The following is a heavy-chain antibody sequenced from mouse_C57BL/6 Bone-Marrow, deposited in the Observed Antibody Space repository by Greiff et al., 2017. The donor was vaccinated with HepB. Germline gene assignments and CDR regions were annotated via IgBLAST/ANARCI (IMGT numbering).Heavy chain of an antibody. D-gene: IGHD2-2*01. CDR3: ARRGIYYGYDAYWYFDV. V-gene: IGHV2-2*01. J-gene: IGHJ1*03. CDR1: GFSLTSYG. CDR2: IWSGGST. Sequence: QVQLQQSGPGLVQPSQSLSITCTVSGFSLTSYGVHWVRQSPGKGLEWLGVIWSGGSTYYNAAFISRLSISKDNSKSQVFFKMNSLQADDTAIYYCARRGIYYGYDAYWYFDVWGTGTTVTVSS.